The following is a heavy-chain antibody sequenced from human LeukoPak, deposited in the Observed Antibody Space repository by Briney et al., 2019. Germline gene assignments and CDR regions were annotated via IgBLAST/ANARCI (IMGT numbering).Heavy chain of an antibody. Sequence: GGSLRLSCAASGFTFSTYAMTWVRQAPGKGLEWVSVISNSGDTYYADSVKGRFTVSRDNSKNTLYLEMNIPRAEDTAVYYCAKPPYSSYVVPTVWGQGTLVTVSS. V-gene: IGHV3-23*01. CDR1: GFTFSTYA. CDR2: ISNSGDT. D-gene: IGHD4-11*01. CDR3: AKPPYSSYVVPTV. J-gene: IGHJ4*02.